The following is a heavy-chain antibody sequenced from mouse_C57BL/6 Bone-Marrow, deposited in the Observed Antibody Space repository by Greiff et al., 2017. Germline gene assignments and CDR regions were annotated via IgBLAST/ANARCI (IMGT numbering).Heavy chain of an antibody. V-gene: IGHV5-9*01. Sequence: EVQVVESGGGLVKPGGSLKLSCAASGFTFSSYTMSWVRQTPEKRLEWVATISGGGGNTYYPDSVKGRFTISRDNAKNTLYLQMSSLRSEDTALYYCARHVTTGWYFDVWVTGTTVTVSS. J-gene: IGHJ1*03. CDR1: GFTFSSYT. CDR3: ARHVTTGWYFDV. CDR2: ISGGGGNT. D-gene: IGHD2-13*01.